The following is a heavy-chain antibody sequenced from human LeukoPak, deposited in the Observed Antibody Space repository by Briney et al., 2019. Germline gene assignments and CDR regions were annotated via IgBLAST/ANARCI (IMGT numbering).Heavy chain of an antibody. Sequence: GGSLTLSCVASGFTFSNYAMTWLRQAPGKGLEMVSGIYGDDDKTVYGDSVKGRFTISRDNSKNTLYLQMNSLRAEDTAVYYCAKDHVVRGVSPSDYWGQGTLVTVSS. V-gene: IGHV3-23*01. CDR1: GFTFSNYA. D-gene: IGHD3-10*01. J-gene: IGHJ4*02. CDR2: IYGDDDKT. CDR3: AKDHVVRGVSPSDY.